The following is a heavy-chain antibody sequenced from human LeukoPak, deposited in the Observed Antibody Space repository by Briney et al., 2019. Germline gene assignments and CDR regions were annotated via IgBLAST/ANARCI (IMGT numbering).Heavy chain of an antibody. Sequence: SKTLSLTCTVSGGSISSSSYYWGWIRQPPGKGLEWIGSIYYSGSTYYNPSLKSRVTISVDTSKNQFSLKLSSVTAADTAVYYCARAIVVVPAAPSDWFDPWGQGTLVTVSS. J-gene: IGHJ5*02. CDR1: GGSISSSSYY. D-gene: IGHD2-2*01. V-gene: IGHV4-39*07. CDR3: ARAIVVVPAAPSDWFDP. CDR2: IYYSGST.